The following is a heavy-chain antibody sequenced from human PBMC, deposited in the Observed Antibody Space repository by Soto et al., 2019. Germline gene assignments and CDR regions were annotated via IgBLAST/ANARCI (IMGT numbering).Heavy chain of an antibody. J-gene: IGHJ3*02. CDR3: ARLGSDCSGGSCSHEAPDAFDI. D-gene: IGHD2-15*01. CDR1: GFTFGSYW. CDR2: IKQDGSEK. Sequence: GGSRRLSCAASGFTFGSYWMSWVRQAPWKGLEWVANIKQDGSEKYYVDSVKGRFTISRDNAKNSLYLQMNSLRAEDTAVYYCARLGSDCSGGSCSHEAPDAFDIWGQGTMVTVSS. V-gene: IGHV3-7*01.